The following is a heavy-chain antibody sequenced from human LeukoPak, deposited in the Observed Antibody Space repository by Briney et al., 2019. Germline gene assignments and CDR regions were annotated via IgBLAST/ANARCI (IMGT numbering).Heavy chain of an antibody. CDR2: ISWNSGSI. CDR3: ASPAHTDGL. Sequence: GGSLRLSRAASGFTFDDYAMHWVRQAPGKGLEWVSGISWNSGSIGYADSVKGRFTISRDNAKNSLYLQMNSLRAEDTAVYYCASPAHTDGLWGQGTLVTVSS. CDR1: GFTFDDYA. V-gene: IGHV3-9*01. D-gene: IGHD2-2*02. J-gene: IGHJ4*02.